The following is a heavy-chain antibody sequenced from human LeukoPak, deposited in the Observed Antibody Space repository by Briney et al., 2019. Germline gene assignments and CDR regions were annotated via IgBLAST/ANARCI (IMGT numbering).Heavy chain of an antibody. V-gene: IGHV3-30-3*01. Sequence: GGSLRLSCAASGFTFSSYAMHWVRQAPGKGLEWVAVISYDGSNKYYAESVKGRFTISRDNSKNTLYLQMNSLRAEDTAVYYCARVRGAEMATIYGLVDYWGQGTLVTVSS. CDR3: ARVRGAEMATIYGLVDY. J-gene: IGHJ4*02. D-gene: IGHD5-24*01. CDR2: ISYDGSNK. CDR1: GFTFSSYA.